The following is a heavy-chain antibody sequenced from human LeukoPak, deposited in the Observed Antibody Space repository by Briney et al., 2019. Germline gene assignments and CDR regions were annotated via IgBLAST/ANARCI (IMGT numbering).Heavy chain of an antibody. CDR2: INPNSGGT. CDR3: AAETDPLDY. CDR1: GYTFTGHY. D-gene: IGHD2-21*02. J-gene: IGHJ4*02. Sequence: ASVKVSCKASGYTFTGHYMHWVRQAPGQGPEWMGWINPNSGGTNYAQKFQGRVTMTRDTSISTAYMQLSRLRSDDTAVYYCAAETDPLDYWGQGTLVAVSS. V-gene: IGHV1-2*02.